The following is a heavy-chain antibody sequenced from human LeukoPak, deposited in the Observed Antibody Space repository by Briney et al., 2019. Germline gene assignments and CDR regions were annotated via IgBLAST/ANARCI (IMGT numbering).Heavy chain of an antibody. CDR3: ARDGANSVFQGEAYLLD. Sequence: AGGSLRLSCAASGFPFSTNAMHWVRQAPGKGLEWMAVISFDGNSDTYADPVEGRFTISRDNSKNTLYLQMNSLRHDDAAVYYCARDGANSVFQGEAYLLDWGQGALVTVSS. D-gene: IGHD4-23*01. J-gene: IGHJ1*01. V-gene: IGHV3-30*04. CDR1: GFPFSTNA. CDR2: ISFDGNSD.